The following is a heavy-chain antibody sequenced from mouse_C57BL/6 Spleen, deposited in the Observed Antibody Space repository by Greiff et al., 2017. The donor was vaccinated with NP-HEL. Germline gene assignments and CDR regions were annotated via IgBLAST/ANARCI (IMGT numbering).Heavy chain of an antibody. Sequence: VQLQQSGAELVRPGASVKLSRTASGFNIKDYYMPRVKQRPEQGLEWIGRIDPEDGDTEYAPKFQGKATMTADTSSNTAYLQLSSLTSEDTAVYYCTTGFYYYGSRPAWFAYWGQGTLVTVSA. V-gene: IGHV14-1*01. CDR2: IDPEDGDT. J-gene: IGHJ3*01. CDR1: GFNIKDYY. D-gene: IGHD1-1*01. CDR3: TTGFYYYGSRPAWFAY.